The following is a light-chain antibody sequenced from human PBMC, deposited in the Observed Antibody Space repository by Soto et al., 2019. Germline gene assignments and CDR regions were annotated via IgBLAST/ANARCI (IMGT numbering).Light chain of an antibody. J-gene: IGKJ2*01. CDR1: QGISSS. V-gene: IGKV1-9*01. CDR3: QQLNNYPDT. CDR2: AAS. Sequence: DIQLTQSPSFLSASVGDRVTITCRASQGISSSLGWYQQKPGKATKLLIYAASTLHSGVPSRFSGSLSGTAFTLTISSLQPEDFATYYFQQLNNYPDTFGQWTKLEIK.